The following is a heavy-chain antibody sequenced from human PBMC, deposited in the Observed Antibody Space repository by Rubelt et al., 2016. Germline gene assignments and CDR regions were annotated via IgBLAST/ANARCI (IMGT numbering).Heavy chain of an antibody. D-gene: IGHD4-17*01. CDR2: IIPIFGTA. CDR1: GYTFTSYG. V-gene: IGHV1-69*13. CDR3: ARGDATVPRSYWYFDL. Sequence: QVQLVQSGAEVKKPGASVKVSCKASGYTFTSYGISWVRQAPGQGLEWMGGIIPIFGTANYAQKVQGRVTITADESTSTGYMERSSLRSEDTAVYYCARGDATVPRSYWYFDLWGRGTLVTVSS. J-gene: IGHJ2*01.